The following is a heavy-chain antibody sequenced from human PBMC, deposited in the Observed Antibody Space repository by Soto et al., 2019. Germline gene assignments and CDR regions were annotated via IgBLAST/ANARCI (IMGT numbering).Heavy chain of an antibody. CDR2: IFHSGTT. V-gene: IGHV4-59*01. D-gene: IGHD6-6*01. J-gene: IGHJ4*02. CDR1: GAAISSSY. CDR3: ARGGKRYSSTSSRLGGFDY. Sequence: SETLSLTCTVSGAAISSSYWSWIRQPPGKGLEWIGYIFHSGTTNYNPSLKSRVTISVDTSKNQFSLNLSSLTTADTAVYFCARGGKRYSSTSSRLGGFDYWGQGALSTV.